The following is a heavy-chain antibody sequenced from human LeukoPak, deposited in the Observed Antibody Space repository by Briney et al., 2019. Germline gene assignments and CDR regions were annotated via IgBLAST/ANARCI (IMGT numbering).Heavy chain of an antibody. CDR3: ATEGWLRGYYFDY. CDR1: GYTLTELS. Sequence: ASVKVSCKVSGYTLTELSMHWVRQAPGKGLEWMGGFDPEDGETTYGQKFQGRVTMTEDTSTDTAYMELSSLRSDDTAVYYCATEGWLRGYYFDYWGQGTLVTVSS. D-gene: IGHD5-12*01. CDR2: FDPEDGET. J-gene: IGHJ4*02. V-gene: IGHV1-24*01.